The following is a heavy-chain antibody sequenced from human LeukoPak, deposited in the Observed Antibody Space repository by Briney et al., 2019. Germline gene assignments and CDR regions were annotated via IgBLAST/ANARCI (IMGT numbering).Heavy chain of an antibody. D-gene: IGHD1-1*01. J-gene: IGHJ4*02. V-gene: IGHV3-9*01. CDR3: AASWTEVY. CDR1: GLKFDDYA. CDR2: ISWNSGSM. Sequence: GRSLRLSCVASGLKFDDYAMQWVRQAPGKGLEWVSGISWNSGSMAYAESVRGRFTISRDNAKNSLYLQMNSLRLEDTAFYYCAASWTEVYWGQGILVTVSS.